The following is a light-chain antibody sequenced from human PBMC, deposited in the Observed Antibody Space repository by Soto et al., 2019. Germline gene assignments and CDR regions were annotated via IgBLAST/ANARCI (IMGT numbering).Light chain of an antibody. V-gene: IGKV3-20*01. J-gene: IGKJ2*01. CDR2: GAS. CDR3: QQYGRSPYT. CDR1: QSVSSSY. Sequence: EIVLTQSPGTLSLSPGERATLSCRASQSVSSSYLAWYQQKPGQAPRLLIYGASSRDTGIPDRFSGSGSGTDFTLTISRLEPEDFAVYHCQQYGRSPYTFGQGTKLEIK.